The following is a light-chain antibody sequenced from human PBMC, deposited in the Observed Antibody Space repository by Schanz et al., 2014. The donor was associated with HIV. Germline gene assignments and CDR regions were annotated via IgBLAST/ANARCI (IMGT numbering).Light chain of an antibody. J-gene: IGLJ1*01. CDR3: QAWDSSTALYV. Sequence: VLTQPPSVSVAPGKTARITCGGNNIGSKSVHWYQQKPGQAPVLVIYYDSDRPSGIPERFSGSNSGNTATLTISGTQAMDEADYYCQAWDSSTALYVFGTGTKLTVL. CDR2: YDS. V-gene: IGLV3-21*01. CDR1: NIGSKS.